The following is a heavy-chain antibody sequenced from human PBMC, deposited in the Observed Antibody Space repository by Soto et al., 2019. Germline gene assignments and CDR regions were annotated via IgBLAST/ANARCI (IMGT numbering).Heavy chain of an antibody. V-gene: IGHV3-30-3*01. Sequence: HPGGSLRLSCAASGSTFSSYAMHWVRQAPGKGLEWVAVISYDGSNKYYADSVKGRFTISRDNSKNTLYLQMNSLRAEDTAVYYCARDRSYGFFYYGMDVWGQGTTVTVSS. CDR1: GSTFSSYA. CDR2: ISYDGSNK. CDR3: ARDRSYGFFYYGMDV. D-gene: IGHD5-18*01. J-gene: IGHJ6*02.